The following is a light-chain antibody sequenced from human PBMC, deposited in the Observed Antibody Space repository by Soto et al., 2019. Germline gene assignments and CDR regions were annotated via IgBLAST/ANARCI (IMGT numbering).Light chain of an antibody. Sequence: HVTLTPPSLSSSVADIVTITRRASQNINTYLNWYQQKAGQAPNVLIYAASTLQSGVPSRFSGSGSGTDFTLTITSLQPEAFATYDCQPSFNTSRTFGQAAKVQI. CDR2: AAS. J-gene: IGKJ1*01. CDR3: QPSFNTSRT. V-gene: IGKV1-39*01. CDR1: QNINTY.